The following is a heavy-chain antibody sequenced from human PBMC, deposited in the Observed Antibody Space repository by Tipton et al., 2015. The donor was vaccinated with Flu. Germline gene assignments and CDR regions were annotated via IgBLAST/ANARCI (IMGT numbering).Heavy chain of an antibody. CDR3: ARAPYSDYDTSGSSFDY. CDR2: INYNGGT. Sequence: GLVKPSETLSLSCSVSGASISTYYWSWIRQPPGKGLEWIGFINYNGGTDYNPSLKSRATISVDTSKNQFSLWLSSVTAAETAVYYCARAPYSDYDTSGSSFDYWGQGTLVTVSS. V-gene: IGHV4-59*01. CDR1: GASISTYY. D-gene: IGHD3-22*01. J-gene: IGHJ4*02.